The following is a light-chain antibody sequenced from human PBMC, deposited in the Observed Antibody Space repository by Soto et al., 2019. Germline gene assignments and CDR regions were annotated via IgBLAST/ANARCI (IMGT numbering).Light chain of an antibody. J-gene: IGKJ2*01. Sequence: EIVLTQSPAILSVSPGERATLSCRASQSISRSLAWYQQKPGQAPRLLISDASTRATGIPARFGGSGSGKEFTLTISSLQSEDFALYYCHQYNSWPPGTFGQGTKVDIK. V-gene: IGKV3-15*01. CDR2: DAS. CDR3: HQYNSWPPGT. CDR1: QSISRS.